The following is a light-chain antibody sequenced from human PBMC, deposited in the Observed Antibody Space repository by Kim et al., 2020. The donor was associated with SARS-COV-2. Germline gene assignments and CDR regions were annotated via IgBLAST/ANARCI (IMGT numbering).Light chain of an antibody. J-gene: IGLJ3*02. Sequence: APGKTASIAGGGSDIGLKSVHWYQQRPGQAPLLVIYYDSDRPSGIPERFSGSISGNTATLTISRAEAGDEADYYCQLWDSNTDHLVFGGGTQLTVL. V-gene: IGLV3-21*04. CDR3: QLWDSNTDHLV. CDR1: DIGLKS. CDR2: YDS.